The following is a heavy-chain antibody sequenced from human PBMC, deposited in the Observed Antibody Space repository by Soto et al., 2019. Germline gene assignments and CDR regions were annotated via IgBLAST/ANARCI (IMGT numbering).Heavy chain of an antibody. CDR1: GYTLTELS. CDR3: AKTQISSGCSSYYGMDV. CDR2: FDPEDGET. J-gene: IGHJ6*02. V-gene: IGHV1-24*01. D-gene: IGHD6-19*01. Sequence: ASVKVSCKVSGYTLTELSMHWVRQAPGKGLEWMGGFDPEDGETIYAQKFQGRVTMTEDTSTDTAYMELSSLRSEDTAVYYCAKTQISSGCSSYYGMDVWGQGTTVTVSS.